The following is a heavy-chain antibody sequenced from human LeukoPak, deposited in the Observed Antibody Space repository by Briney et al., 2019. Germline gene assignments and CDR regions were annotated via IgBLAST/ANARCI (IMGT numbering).Heavy chain of an antibody. J-gene: IGHJ6*02. CDR1: GFTFSSYA. CDR2: ISYDGSNK. CDR3: ARGRNQLLLYYYGMDV. D-gene: IGHD2-2*01. V-gene: IGHV3-30-3*01. Sequence: PGRSLRLSCAASGFTFSSYAMHWVRQAPGKGLEWVAVISYDGSNKYYADSVKGRFTISRDNSKNTLYLKMNSLRAEETAVYYCARGRNQLLLYYYGMDVWGQGTTVTVSS.